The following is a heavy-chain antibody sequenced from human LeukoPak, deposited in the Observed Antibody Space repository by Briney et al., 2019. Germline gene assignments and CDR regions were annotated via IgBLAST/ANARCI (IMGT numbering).Heavy chain of an antibody. CDR3: ARGIALYYYYYMDV. V-gene: IGHV4-39*07. CDR1: GGSISSSSYY. D-gene: IGHD6-13*01. CDR2: IFYSGST. J-gene: IGHJ6*03. Sequence: SETLSLTCTVSGGSISSSSYYWGWIRQPPGKGLEWIGYIFYSGSTYYNPSLKSRVTISVDTSKNQFSLKLSSVTAADTAVYYCARGIALYYYYYMDVWGKGTTVTVSS.